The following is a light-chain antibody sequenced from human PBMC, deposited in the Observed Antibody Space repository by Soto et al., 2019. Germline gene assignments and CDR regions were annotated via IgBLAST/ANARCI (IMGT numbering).Light chain of an antibody. Sequence: QSVLTKPAAVSGSPGQSITISCTGTSGDIGSYNRVSWYQQHPGKAPKLIIYEVTDRPSGVSNRFSGSKSGNTASLTISGLQAEDEAEYYCSSYTNINTWVCVFGTGTKVTVL. CDR1: SGDIGSYNR. V-gene: IGLV2-14*01. J-gene: IGLJ1*01. CDR2: EVT. CDR3: SSYTNINTWVCV.